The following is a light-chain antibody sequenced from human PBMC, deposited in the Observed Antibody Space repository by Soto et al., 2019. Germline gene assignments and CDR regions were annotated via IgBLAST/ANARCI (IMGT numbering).Light chain of an antibody. CDR1: QSVDRSD. V-gene: IGKV3-20*01. Sequence: VLTQSPGTLSLSPGERATLSCRASQSVDRSDIAWYQQKPGQAPRLLIYSTSIRAAGIPDRFSVSGSGTDFSLTISRLEPEDFAVYYCQHFGRSPLAFGGGNKVDIK. CDR2: STS. J-gene: IGKJ4*01. CDR3: QHFGRSPLA.